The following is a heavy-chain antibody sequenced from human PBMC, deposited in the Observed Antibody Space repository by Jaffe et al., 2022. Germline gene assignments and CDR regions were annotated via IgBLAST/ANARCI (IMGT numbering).Heavy chain of an antibody. CDR3: ARISPPPSYIAARRRLYYYYYMDV. Sequence: QVTLRESGPALVKPTQTLTLTCTFSGFSLSTSGMCVSWIRQPPGKALEWLALIDWDDDKYYSTSLKTRLTISKDTSKNQVVLTMTNMDPVDTATYYCARISPPPSYIAARRRLYYYYYMDVWGKGTTVTVSS. D-gene: IGHD6-6*01. V-gene: IGHV2-70*01. CDR1: GFSLSTSGMC. J-gene: IGHJ6*03. CDR2: IDWDDDK.